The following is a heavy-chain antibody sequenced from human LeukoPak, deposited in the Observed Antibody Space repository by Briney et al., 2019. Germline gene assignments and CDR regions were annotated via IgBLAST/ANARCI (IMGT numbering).Heavy chain of an antibody. CDR1: GYTFTSYG. V-gene: IGHV1-18*01. Sequence: ASVKVSCKASGYTFTSYGISWVRQAPGQGLEWMGWITTYNGNTNYAQKLQGRVTMTTDTSTSTAYMELRSLRSDDTAVYYCARDNSVRDEAWWFDPWGQGTLVTVSS. CDR2: ITTYNGNT. D-gene: IGHD5-24*01. CDR3: ARDNSVRDEAWWFDP. J-gene: IGHJ5*02.